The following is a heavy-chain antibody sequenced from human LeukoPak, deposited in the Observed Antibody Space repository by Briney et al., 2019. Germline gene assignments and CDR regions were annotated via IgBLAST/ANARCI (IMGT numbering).Heavy chain of an antibody. CDR1: GYTFITYY. D-gene: IGHD2-15*01. Sequence: ASVKVSCKASGYTFITYYVHWVRQAPGQGLEWMGIINPSGGSTTYAQKFQGRATMTRDTSTSTVYMELSSLRSEDTAVYYCARDSGGRYGGDYWGQGTLVTVSS. J-gene: IGHJ4*02. CDR2: INPSGGST. CDR3: ARDSGGRYGGDY. V-gene: IGHV1-46*01.